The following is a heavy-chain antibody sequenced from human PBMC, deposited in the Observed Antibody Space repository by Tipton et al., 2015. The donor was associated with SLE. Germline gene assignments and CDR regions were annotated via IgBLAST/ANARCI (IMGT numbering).Heavy chain of an antibody. CDR3: AKDGSVPNGWYFDL. D-gene: IGHD1-26*01. Sequence: SLRLSCAASGFTFSSYGMHWVRQAPGKGLEWVAFIRYDGSNKYYADSVKGRFTISRDNSKNTLYLQMNSLRAEDTAVYYCAKDGSVPNGWYFDLWGRGTLVTVSS. J-gene: IGHJ2*01. CDR1: GFTFSSYG. V-gene: IGHV3-30*02. CDR2: IRYDGSNK.